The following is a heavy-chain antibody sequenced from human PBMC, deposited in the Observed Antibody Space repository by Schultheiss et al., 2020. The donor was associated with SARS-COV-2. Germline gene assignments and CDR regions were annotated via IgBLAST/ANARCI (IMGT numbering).Heavy chain of an antibody. J-gene: IGHJ4*02. CDR1: GFTFTTYG. V-gene: IGHV3-23*01. CDR2: ISGSGGST. Sequence: GGSLRLSCAASGFTFTTYGMHWVRQAPGKGLEWVSAISGSGGSTYYADSVKGRFTISRDNSKNTLYLQMNSLRAEDTAVYYCAKGMSDIVVVPAAGFDYWGQGTLVTVSS. CDR3: AKGMSDIVVVPAAGFDY. D-gene: IGHD2-2*01.